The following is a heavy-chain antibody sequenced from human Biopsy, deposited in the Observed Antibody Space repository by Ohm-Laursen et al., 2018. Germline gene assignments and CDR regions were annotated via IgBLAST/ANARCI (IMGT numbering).Heavy chain of an antibody. CDR1: GFTFTSYS. Sequence: SLRLSCSASGFTFTSYSMNWVRQAPGKGLEWVSSISTSSTYIYYADSVKGRFSISRDDSLNSLYLQMNSLRAEDMAVYYCARGAAVNNSDSWDETWFDPWGQGSLVTVSS. V-gene: IGHV3-21*01. CDR2: ISTSSTYI. D-gene: IGHD6-13*01. CDR3: ARGAAVNNSDSWDETWFDP. J-gene: IGHJ5*02.